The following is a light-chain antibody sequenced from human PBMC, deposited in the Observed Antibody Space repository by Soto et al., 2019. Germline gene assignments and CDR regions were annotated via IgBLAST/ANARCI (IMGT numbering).Light chain of an antibody. CDR2: AAS. Sequence: DIQMTQSPSSLSASVGDRVTITCRASQTMNNYLNWYQQKPGKAPKLLIYAASSLQSGVPSRYSGSGFGTDFTLTITSLQPEDFATYYCHQTNSKPWTFGQGTRVEIK. J-gene: IGKJ1*01. V-gene: IGKV1-39*01. CDR1: QTMNNY. CDR3: HQTNSKPWT.